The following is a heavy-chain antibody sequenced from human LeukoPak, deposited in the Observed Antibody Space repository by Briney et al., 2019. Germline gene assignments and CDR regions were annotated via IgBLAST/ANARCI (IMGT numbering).Heavy chain of an antibody. CDR1: GGSITSFY. CDR2: IYYSGST. Sequence: ASETLSLTCTVSGGSITSFYWSWIRQPPGKGLEWIGYIYYSGSTNYNPSLKSRVTISVDTSKNQFSLKLSSVTAGDTAVYYCARVLLDSSGWYGGHYYYYMDVWGKATTVTVSS. D-gene: IGHD6-19*01. CDR3: ARVLLDSSGWYGGHYYYYMDV. J-gene: IGHJ6*03. V-gene: IGHV4-59*01.